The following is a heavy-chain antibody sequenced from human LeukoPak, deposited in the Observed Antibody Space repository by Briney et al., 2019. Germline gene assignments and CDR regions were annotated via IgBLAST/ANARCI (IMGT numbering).Heavy chain of an antibody. CDR1: GFTFSSYS. V-gene: IGHV3-21*01. D-gene: IGHD6-13*01. Sequence: GGSLRLSCAASGFTFSSYSMNWVRQAPGKGLEWVSSISSSSSYIYYADSVKGRFTISRDNAKNSLYLQMNSLRAEDTAVYYCARSSVLRTAAAGAFVYWGQGTLVTVSS. CDR3: ARSSVLRTAAAGAFVY. CDR2: ISSSSSYI. J-gene: IGHJ4*02.